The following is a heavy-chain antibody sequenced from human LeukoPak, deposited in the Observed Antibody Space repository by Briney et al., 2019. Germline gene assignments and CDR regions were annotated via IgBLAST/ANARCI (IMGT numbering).Heavy chain of an antibody. CDR3: VKVASLGYCTP. D-gene: IGHD2-8*01. J-gene: IGHJ5*02. CDR1: GFTFSSYA. Sequence: GGSLRLSCAASGFTFSSYAMTWVRQAPGKGLEWVSAIRGSGDTTFYADSVKGRFTISRDNSKNTLYPQINSLRAEDTAVYYCVKVASLGYCTPRGQGTLVTVSS. V-gene: IGHV3-23*01. CDR2: IRGSGDTT.